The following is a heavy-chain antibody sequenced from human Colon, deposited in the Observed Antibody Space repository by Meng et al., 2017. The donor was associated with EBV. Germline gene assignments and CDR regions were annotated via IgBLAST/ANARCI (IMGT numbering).Heavy chain of an antibody. Sequence: SLLWVVLGAPMGSRNCGTWVGQPPVKGLEWIGEIYHSGRTNYNPSLKSRFTLSVDKSKSQFSLELISVTAADTAVYYCARGRRFGSGRYALDYWGQGTLVTVSS. CDR3: ARGRRFGSGRYALDY. J-gene: IGHJ4*02. D-gene: IGHD3-10*01. V-gene: IGHV4-4*02. CDR1: GAPMGSRNC. CDR2: IYHSGRT.